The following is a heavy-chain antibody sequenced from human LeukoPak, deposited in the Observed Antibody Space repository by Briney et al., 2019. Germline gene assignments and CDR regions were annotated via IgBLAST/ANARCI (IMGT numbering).Heavy chain of an antibody. CDR1: GGSFSGYY. Sequence: PSETLSLTCAVYGGSFSGYYWSWIRQPPGKGLEWLGEINHSGSTNYNPSLKSRVTISVDTSKNQFSLKLSSVTAADTAVYYCARGSGYYSSYYYYYMDVWGKGTTVTVSS. CDR2: INHSGST. D-gene: IGHD3-22*01. V-gene: IGHV4-34*01. J-gene: IGHJ6*03. CDR3: ARGSGYYSSYYYYYMDV.